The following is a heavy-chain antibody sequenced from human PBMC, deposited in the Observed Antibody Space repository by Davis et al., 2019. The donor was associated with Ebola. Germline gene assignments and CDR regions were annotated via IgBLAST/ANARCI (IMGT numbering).Heavy chain of an antibody. CDR3: AKDQGPLYSSSQELYYYGMDV. D-gene: IGHD6-6*01. CDR2: ISYDGSNK. Sequence: GESLKISCAASGFTFSSYGMHWVRQAPGKGLEWVAVISYDGSNKYYADSVKGRFTISRDNSKNTLYLQMNSLRAEDTAVYYCAKDQGPLYSSSQELYYYGMDVWGQGTTVTVSS. CDR1: GFTFSSYG. J-gene: IGHJ6*02. V-gene: IGHV3-30*18.